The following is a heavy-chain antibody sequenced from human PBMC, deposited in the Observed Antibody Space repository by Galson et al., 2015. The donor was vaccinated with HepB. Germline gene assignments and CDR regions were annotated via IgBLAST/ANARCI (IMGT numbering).Heavy chain of an antibody. V-gene: IGHV1-18*04. J-gene: IGHJ4*02. Sequence: SVKVSCKASDCTFTNFGITWVRQAPGQGPEWMGWISGYNGNTDYAQNLQGRVTMTTDTSTSTAYMVLRSLRYDDTAVYYCARARYSTSPPDYWGQGTLVTVSS. D-gene: IGHD6-6*01. CDR1: DCTFTNFG. CDR3: ARARYSTSPPDY. CDR2: ISGYNGNT.